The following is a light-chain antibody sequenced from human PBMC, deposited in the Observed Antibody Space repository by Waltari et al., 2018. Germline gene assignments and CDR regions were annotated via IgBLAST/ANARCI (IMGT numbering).Light chain of an antibody. CDR1: QSVLYNSNNKNY. V-gene: IGKV4-1*01. CDR2: WAS. Sequence: QSVLYNSNNKNYLAWYQQKPGQPPKLLIYWASTRQSGVPDRFSGGGSGTDFTLTISSLQAEDVAVYYCQQYYSSPRTFGQGTKVEIK. J-gene: IGKJ1*01. CDR3: QQYYSSPRT.